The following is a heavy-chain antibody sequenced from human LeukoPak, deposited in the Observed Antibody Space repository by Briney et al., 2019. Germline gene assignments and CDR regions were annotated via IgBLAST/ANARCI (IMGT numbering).Heavy chain of an antibody. V-gene: IGHV3-23*01. Sequence: GGSLRLSCAASGFTFRTYAMTWVRQAPGKGLEWVSAISNSGGSTYYADSVRGRFTISRDNSKNTLYLQMNSLRAEDTAVYYCARDWDCGSSTCYGALGYWGQGTLVTVSS. J-gene: IGHJ4*02. CDR1: GFTFRTYA. CDR3: ARDWDCGSSTCYGALGY. CDR2: ISNSGGST. D-gene: IGHD2-2*01.